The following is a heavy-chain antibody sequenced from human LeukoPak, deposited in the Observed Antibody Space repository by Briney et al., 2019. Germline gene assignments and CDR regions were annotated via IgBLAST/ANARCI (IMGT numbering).Heavy chain of an antibody. V-gene: IGHV3-74*03. J-gene: IGHJ5*02. D-gene: IGHD3-10*01. Sequence: GGSLRLSCATSGFTFRSHWMHWVRQAPGKGLVWVSRIDSDGTSTKYADSVKGRFTISRDNAKNTLYLQMNSLRAEDTAVYYCARDAPLRPGGGTWLDPWGQGTLVTVSS. CDR1: GFTFRSHW. CDR2: IDSDGTST. CDR3: ARDAPLRPGGGTWLDP.